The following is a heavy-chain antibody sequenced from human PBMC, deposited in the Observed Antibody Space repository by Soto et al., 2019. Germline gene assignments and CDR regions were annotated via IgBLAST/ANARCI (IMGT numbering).Heavy chain of an antibody. V-gene: IGHV1-2*04. Sequence: ASVKVSCKASGYSFTDYHIHWVRQAPGQGLEWLGRINPKSGGTSTAQKFQGWVTMTTDTSISTASMGLTRLTSDDTAIYYCARGDSTDCSNGVCSFFYNHDMDVWGQGTTVTVSS. CDR1: GYSFTDYH. D-gene: IGHD2-8*01. CDR2: INPKSGGT. J-gene: IGHJ6*02. CDR3: ARGDSTDCSNGVCSFFYNHDMDV.